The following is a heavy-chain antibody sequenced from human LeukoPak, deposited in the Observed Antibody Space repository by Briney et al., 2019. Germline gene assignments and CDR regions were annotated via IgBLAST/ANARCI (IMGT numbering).Heavy chain of an antibody. Sequence: GRSLRLSCAASGFTFSSYSMNWVRQAPGKGLEWVSSISSSSSYIYYADSVKGRFTISRDNAKNSLYLQMNSLRAEDTAVYYCARGGKRWPPDYWGQGTLVTVSS. D-gene: IGHD6-19*01. J-gene: IGHJ4*02. CDR1: GFTFSSYS. V-gene: IGHV3-21*01. CDR2: ISSSSSYI. CDR3: ARGGKRWPPDY.